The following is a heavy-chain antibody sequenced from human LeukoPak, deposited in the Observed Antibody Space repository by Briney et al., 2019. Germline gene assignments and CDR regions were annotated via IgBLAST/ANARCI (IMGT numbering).Heavy chain of an antibody. Sequence: SETLSLTCSVSGGSISRSSYYWGWIRQPPGKGLEWIGSIYYSGSTYYNPSLKSRVTISVDTSKNQFSLKLSSVTAADTAVYYCARQLAYCGGDCYYDYWGQGTLVTVSS. D-gene: IGHD2-21*02. CDR2: IYYSGST. J-gene: IGHJ4*02. V-gene: IGHV4-39*07. CDR1: GGSISRSSYY. CDR3: ARQLAYCGGDCYYDY.